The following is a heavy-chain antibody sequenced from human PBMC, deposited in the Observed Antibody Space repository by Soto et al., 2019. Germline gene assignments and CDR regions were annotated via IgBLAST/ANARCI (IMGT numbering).Heavy chain of an antibody. CDR2: MNPNSGNT. Sequence: AVMPSWKASGCSYVGYDINRVRQATGQGLERMGWMNPNSGNTGYAQKFQGRVTMTRNPSISTAYMELSSMRSEDTAVYYCARVTERYYYASSGYLTYWGQGTLVTV. CDR3: ARVTERYYYASSGYLTY. CDR1: GCSYVGYD. V-gene: IGHV1-8*01. J-gene: IGHJ4*02. D-gene: IGHD3-22*01.